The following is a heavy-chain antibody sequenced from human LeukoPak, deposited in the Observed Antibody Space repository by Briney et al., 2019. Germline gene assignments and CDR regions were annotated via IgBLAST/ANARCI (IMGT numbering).Heavy chain of an antibody. V-gene: IGHV3-7*01. Sequence: GGSPRLSCAASGFTFSTNGMSSVRQAPGKGLEWVANIKVDGSEKYYVDYVKGRFTISRDNAKNSLYLQMNSLRAEDTAVYYCARSLYYYDSSGYYYDWGQGTLVTVSS. CDR2: IKVDGSEK. J-gene: IGHJ4*02. CDR3: ARSLYYYDSSGYYYD. CDR1: GFTFSTNG. D-gene: IGHD3-22*01.